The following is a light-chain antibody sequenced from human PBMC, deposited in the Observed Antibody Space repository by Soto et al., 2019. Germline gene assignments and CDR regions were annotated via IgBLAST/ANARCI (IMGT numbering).Light chain of an antibody. Sequence: EIVLTQSPGTLSLSPGERGILSCRASQSVSNNYLAWYQQKPGQAPRLLIYGAYTRVTGIPDRFSGSGSGTDFTLTISSLEPEDVAVYYCQQYGSSPLTFGHGTKVDIK. V-gene: IGKV3-20*01. J-gene: IGKJ3*01. CDR1: QSVSNNY. CDR2: GAY. CDR3: QQYGSSPLT.